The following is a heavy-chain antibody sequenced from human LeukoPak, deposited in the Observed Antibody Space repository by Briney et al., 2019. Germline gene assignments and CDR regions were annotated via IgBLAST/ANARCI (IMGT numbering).Heavy chain of an antibody. CDR3: ARDSDYGGNSPPPAAFDY. Sequence: SVKVSCKASGYTFTSYDISWVRQAPGQGLEWMGGIIPIFGTANYAQKFQGRVTITADESTSTAYMELSSLRSEDTAVYYCARDSDYGGNSPPPAAFDYWGQGTLVTVSS. D-gene: IGHD4-23*01. CDR2: IIPIFGTA. J-gene: IGHJ4*02. CDR1: GYTFTSYD. V-gene: IGHV1-69*13.